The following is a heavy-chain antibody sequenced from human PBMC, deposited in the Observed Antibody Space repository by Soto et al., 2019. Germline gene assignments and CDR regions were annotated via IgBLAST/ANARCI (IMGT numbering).Heavy chain of an antibody. J-gene: IGHJ4*02. CDR1: GFTFSSYG. V-gene: IGHV3-30*18. Sequence: GGSLRLSCAASGFTFSSYGMHWVRQAPGKGLEWVAVISYDGSNKYYADSVKGRFTISRDNSKNTLYLQMNSLRAEDTAVYYSAKDLYSYAISFPDYWGQGTLVTVSS. D-gene: IGHD5-18*01. CDR3: AKDLYSYAISFPDY. CDR2: ISYDGSNK.